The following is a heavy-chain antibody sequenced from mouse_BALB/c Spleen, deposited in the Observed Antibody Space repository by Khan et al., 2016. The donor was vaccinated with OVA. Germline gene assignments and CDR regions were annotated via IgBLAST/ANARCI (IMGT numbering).Heavy chain of an antibody. V-gene: IGHV14-3*02. D-gene: IGHD3-3*01. CDR1: GYTITNSY. J-gene: IGHJ2*01. CDR2: INPPNGNT. Sequence: EVQLVESGAELVKPGATVKLSCTASGYTITNSYMHWLKQWPEQGLEWIGSINPPNGNTKYDPKFKGKATLTADTSSNTAYLQLSSLTSEDTAVHCCAGRARKWGQGTTLTVSS. CDR3: AGRARK.